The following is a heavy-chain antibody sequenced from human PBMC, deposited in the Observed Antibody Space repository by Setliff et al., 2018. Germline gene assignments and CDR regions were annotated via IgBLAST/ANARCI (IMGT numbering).Heavy chain of an antibody. V-gene: IGHV3-23*01. CDR2: ISGSGAI. D-gene: IGHD4-4*01. Sequence: GGSLRLSCAASGFTFSSYWMNWVRQAPGKGLEWVSAISGSGAISYADSVKGRFTVSRDNSKNTLYLQMNSLRGEDTAVYYCAKDTGYYFDYWGQGTLVTVSS. J-gene: IGHJ4*02. CDR3: AKDTGYYFDY. CDR1: GFTFSSYW.